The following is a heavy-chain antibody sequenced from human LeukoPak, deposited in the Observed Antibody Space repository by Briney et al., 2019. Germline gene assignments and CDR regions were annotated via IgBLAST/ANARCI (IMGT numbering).Heavy chain of an antibody. CDR2: IGTDGSYI. V-gene: IGHV3-21*01. CDR1: GFTFSSHN. D-gene: IGHD6-19*01. Sequence: GGSLRLSCAASGFTFSSHNMNWVRQAPMKGLEWVSSIGTDGSYIYYADSVKGRFTISRDNAMNSLYLQMNSLRAEDTAVYYCARDEDRSSGWYVGYWGQGTLVTVSS. CDR3: ARDEDRSSGWYVGY. J-gene: IGHJ4*02.